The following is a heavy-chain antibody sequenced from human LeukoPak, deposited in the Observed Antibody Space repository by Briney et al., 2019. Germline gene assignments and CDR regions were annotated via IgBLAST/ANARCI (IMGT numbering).Heavy chain of an antibody. CDR3: ARGYSSGRKDY. V-gene: IGHV4-38-2*01. J-gene: IGHJ4*02. CDR2: IYHSGST. CDR1: GYSISSGYY. D-gene: IGHD6-19*01. Sequence: SQTLSLTCAVSGYSISSGYYWGWIRQPPGKGLEWIGSIYHSGSTYYNPSLKSRVTISVDTSKNQFSLKLSSVTAADTAVYYCARGYSSGRKDYWGQGTLVTVSS.